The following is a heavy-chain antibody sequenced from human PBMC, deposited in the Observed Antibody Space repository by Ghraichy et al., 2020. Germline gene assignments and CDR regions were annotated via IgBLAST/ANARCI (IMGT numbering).Heavy chain of an antibody. J-gene: IGHJ4*02. D-gene: IGHD2-2*01. V-gene: IGHV3-33*01. CDR1: GFTFSSYG. CDR2: IWYDGSNK. CDR3: ARDGAEYQLLIDY. Sequence: GGSLRLSCAASGFTFSSYGMHWVRQAPGKGLEWVAVIWYDGSNKYYADSVKGRFTISRDNSKNTLYLQMNSLRAEDTAVYYCARDGAEYQLLIDYWGQGTLVTVSS.